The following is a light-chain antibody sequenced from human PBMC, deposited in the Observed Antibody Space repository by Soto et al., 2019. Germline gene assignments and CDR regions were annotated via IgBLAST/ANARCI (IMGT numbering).Light chain of an antibody. Sequence: QAVVPQPPSASGTPGQRVTISCSGSSSNIGSNSVNWYQQLPGTAPKLLMYSSNQRPSGVPDRFSGSKSGTSASLAISGLQSEDEADYYCAAWDDSLNGVVFGGGTKLTVL. CDR2: SSN. J-gene: IGLJ2*01. CDR1: SSNIGSNS. CDR3: AAWDDSLNGVV. V-gene: IGLV1-44*01.